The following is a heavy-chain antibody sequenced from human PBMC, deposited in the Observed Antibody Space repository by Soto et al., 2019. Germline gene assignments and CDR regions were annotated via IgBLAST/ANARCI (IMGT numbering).Heavy chain of an antibody. CDR2: IYYSGST. V-gene: IGHV4-39*01. J-gene: IGHJ4*02. Sequence: SETLSLTCTVSGGSISSSSYYWGWIRQPPGKGLEWIGSIYYSGSTYYNPSLKSRVTISVDTSKNQFSLKLSSVTAADTAVYYCARQYDILTGSWIYFDYWGQGTLVTVST. CDR1: GGSISSSSYY. CDR3: ARQYDILTGSWIYFDY. D-gene: IGHD3-9*01.